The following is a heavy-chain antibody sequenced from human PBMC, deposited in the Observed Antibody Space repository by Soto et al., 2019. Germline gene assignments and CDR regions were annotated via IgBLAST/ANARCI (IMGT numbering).Heavy chain of an antibody. Sequence: QVQLVQSGAEVKKPGASVKVSCKASGYTFTSYDINWVRQATGQGLEWMGWMNPNSGNTGYAQKFHGRVTMTRNTSISTAYMELSILRSEDTAVYYCARGRNYDYIWGSYRSFDYWGQGTLVTVSS. CDR3: ARGRNYDYIWGSYRSFDY. CDR1: GYTFTSYD. J-gene: IGHJ4*02. D-gene: IGHD3-16*02. CDR2: MNPNSGNT. V-gene: IGHV1-8*01.